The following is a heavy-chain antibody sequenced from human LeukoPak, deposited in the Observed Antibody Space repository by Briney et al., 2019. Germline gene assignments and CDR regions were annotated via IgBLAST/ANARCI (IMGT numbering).Heavy chain of an antibody. CDR2: INAGNGDT. CDR3: ARDRADTSGYLLDY. V-gene: IGHV1-3*01. J-gene: IGHJ4*02. CDR1: GYIFTSHA. D-gene: IGHD3-22*01. Sequence: ASVKVSCKASGYIFTSHAMHWVRQAPGQRLEWMAWINAGNGDTKYSQKFQGRVAITRDTSATTAYMELSSLRSEDTAVYYCARDRADTSGYLLDYWGQGILVTASS.